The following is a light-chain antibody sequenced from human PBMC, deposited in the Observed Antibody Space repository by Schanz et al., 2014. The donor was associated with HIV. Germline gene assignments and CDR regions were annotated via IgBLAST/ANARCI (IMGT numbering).Light chain of an antibody. V-gene: IGLV2-14*03. Sequence: QSALTQPASVSGSPGQSITISCTGASMAFSSSNYVSWYQQHPGKAPKLMIYDVSHRPSGVSNRFSGSKSGNTASLTISGLQAEDEADYYCSSYTSSSTWVFGGGTKLTVL. CDR3: SSYTSSSTWV. CDR1: SMAFSSSNY. CDR2: DVS. J-gene: IGLJ3*02.